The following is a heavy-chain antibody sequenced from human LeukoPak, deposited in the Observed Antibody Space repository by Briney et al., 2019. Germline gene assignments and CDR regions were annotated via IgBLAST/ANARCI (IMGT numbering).Heavy chain of an antibody. CDR3: VRGHNSFDY. CDR1: GFTLSDHY. J-gene: IGHJ4*02. D-gene: IGHD1-14*01. V-gene: IGHV3-72*01. Sequence: GGSLRLSCAASGFTLSDHYMDWVRQAPLKGLEWVGRTRDRTHSYSTEYAASVKGRFTISRDDSKNSFYLQMNSLKTEDTAVYYCVRGHNSFDYWGQGTLVTVSS. CDR2: TRDRTHSYST.